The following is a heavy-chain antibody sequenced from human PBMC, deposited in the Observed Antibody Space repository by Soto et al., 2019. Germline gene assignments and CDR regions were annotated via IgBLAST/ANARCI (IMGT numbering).Heavy chain of an antibody. D-gene: IGHD2-21*02. J-gene: IGHJ4*02. CDR2: LNAGNGNT. CDR1: GYTFTSYA. V-gene: IGHV1-3*05. Sequence: QVQLVQSGAEEKKPGASVKVSCKASGYTFTSYAMHWVRQAPGHRLEWMGWLNAGNGNTKYSQKFQGGVTITRDTSASTAYMELSSLRSEDTAVYYCASSIVVVTALDYWGQGTLVTVSS. CDR3: ASSIVVVTALDY.